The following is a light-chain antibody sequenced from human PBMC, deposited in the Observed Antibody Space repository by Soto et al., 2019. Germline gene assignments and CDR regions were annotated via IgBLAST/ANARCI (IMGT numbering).Light chain of an antibody. CDR3: SSYTNRGARRVV. CDR1: SSDVGGYNY. J-gene: IGLJ2*01. V-gene: IGLV2-14*01. Sequence: QSVLTQPAFESGSPGQSITISCTGTSSDVGGYNYVSWYQQHPGKAPKLMIYDVSNRPSGVSNRFSGSKSGNTASLTISGLQAEDEADYYCSSYTNRGARRVVFGGGIALTV. CDR2: DVS.